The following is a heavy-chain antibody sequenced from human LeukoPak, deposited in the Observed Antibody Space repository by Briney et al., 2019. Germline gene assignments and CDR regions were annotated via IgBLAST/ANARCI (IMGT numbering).Heavy chain of an antibody. V-gene: IGHV3-21*01. J-gene: IGHJ6*02. D-gene: IGHD3-10*02. CDR3: ARDLYYVSWYYYYGMDV. CDR2: ISGSSIYI. Sequence: GGSLRLSCAASGFTFSTYSMNWVRQAPGKGLEWVSSISGSSIYIYYADSVKGRFTISRDNAKNSLYLQMNSLRAEDTAVYYCARDLYYVSWYYYYGMDVWGQGTTVTVSS. CDR1: GFTFSTYS.